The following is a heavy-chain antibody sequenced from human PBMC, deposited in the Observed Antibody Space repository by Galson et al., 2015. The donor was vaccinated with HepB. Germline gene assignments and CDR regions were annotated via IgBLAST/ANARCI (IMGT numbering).Heavy chain of an antibody. Sequence: SLRLSCAASGFTFSKHWMHWVRQAPGKGLVWVSCINSDGTTTKYADSVKGRFTISRDNGKNTLNLQMNSLRDEDTAVYYCVRESRRISMFRVLLIEGFDSWGQGTLVTVSS. J-gene: IGHJ4*02. V-gene: IGHV3-74*03. CDR3: VRESRRISMFRVLLIEGFDS. CDR1: GFTFSKHW. D-gene: IGHD3-3*01. CDR2: INSDGTTT.